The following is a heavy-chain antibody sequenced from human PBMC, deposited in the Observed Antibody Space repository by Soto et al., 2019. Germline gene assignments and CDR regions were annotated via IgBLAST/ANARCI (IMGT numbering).Heavy chain of an antibody. CDR3: ARDGVAAAGRIYYYGMDV. CDR2: IIPIFGTA. V-gene: IGHV1-69*01. Sequence: QVELVQSGAEVKKPGSSVKVSCKASGGTFSSYAISGVRQAPGQGLEWMGGIIPIFGTANYAQKFQGRVTITADESTSTAYMELSSLRSEDTAVYYCARDGVAAAGRIYYYGMDVWGQGTTVTVSS. D-gene: IGHD6-13*01. J-gene: IGHJ6*02. CDR1: GGTFSSYA.